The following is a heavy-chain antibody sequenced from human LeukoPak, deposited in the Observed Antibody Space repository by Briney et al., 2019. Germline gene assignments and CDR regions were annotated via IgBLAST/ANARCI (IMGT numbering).Heavy chain of an antibody. V-gene: IGHV3-15*04. Sequence: GGSLRLSCKASGFTLSDACMSRVRQAPGKGLEWVARIESYSDGGTTDYAAPVKGRFTISRDDAKNTLFLQMNSLKTEDSALYYCSTDFYYFWSGPQWGQGSLVTVSS. CDR2: IESYSDGGTT. J-gene: IGHJ4*02. D-gene: IGHD3-3*01. CDR3: STDFYYFWSGPQ. CDR1: GFTLSDAC.